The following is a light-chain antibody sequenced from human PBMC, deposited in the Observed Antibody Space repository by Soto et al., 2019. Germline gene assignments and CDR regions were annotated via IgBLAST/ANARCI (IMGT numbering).Light chain of an antibody. J-gene: IGKJ2*01. V-gene: IGKV1-33*01. CDR1: QDISNF. CDR3: QQSYNLPYT. CDR2: DAS. Sequence: DIQMTQSPSSLSASVGDRVTITCQASQDISNFLNWYQQKPGKAPKLLICDASNLETGVPSRFSGSGSGTDFTFTISSLQPEDIAAYYCQQSYNLPYTFGQGTQLEIK.